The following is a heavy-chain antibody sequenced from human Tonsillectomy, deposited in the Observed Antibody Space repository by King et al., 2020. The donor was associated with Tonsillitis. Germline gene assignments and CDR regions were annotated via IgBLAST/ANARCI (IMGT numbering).Heavy chain of an antibody. V-gene: IGHV3-9*01. CDR3: AKEPYYGSGSTPSFDY. D-gene: IGHD3-10*01. J-gene: IGHJ4*02. CDR2: ISWNSGSI. Sequence: VQLVESGGGLVQPGRSLRLSCAASGFTFDDYAMHWVRQAPGKGLEWVSGISWNSGSIGYADSVRGRFTISRDNATNSLYLQMNSLRAEDTALYYCAKEPYYGSGSTPSFDYWGQGTLVTVSS. CDR1: GFTFDDYA.